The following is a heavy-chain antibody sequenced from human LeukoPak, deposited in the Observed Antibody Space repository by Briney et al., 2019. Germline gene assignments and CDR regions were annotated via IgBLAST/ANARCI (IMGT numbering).Heavy chain of an antibody. CDR2: ISSSSSYI. CDR3: ARDPYGGATYDYYYGMDV. D-gene: IGHD1-26*01. V-gene: IGHV3-21*01. J-gene: IGHJ6*02. CDR1: GFTFSSYS. Sequence: PGGSLRLSCAASGFTFSSYSMDWVRQAPGKGLEWVSSISSSSSYIYYADSVKGRFTISRDNAKNSLYLQMNSLRAEDTAVYYCARDPYGGATYDYYYGMDVWGQGTTVTVSS.